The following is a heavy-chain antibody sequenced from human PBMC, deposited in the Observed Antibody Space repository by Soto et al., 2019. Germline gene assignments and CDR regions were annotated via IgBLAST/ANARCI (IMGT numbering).Heavy chain of an antibody. V-gene: IGHV2-5*02. CDR1: GFSLSSSGVG. CDR3: ARRVVAGSTYYFDS. J-gene: IGHJ4*02. Sequence: QITLKESGHTLVKPTQTLTLTCTFSGFSLSSSGVGVGWIRQPPGKALEWLTFIYWDDDKRYSPSLKSRLTITKDTSKNQVVRTLTNMDPVDTATYYCARRVVAGSTYYFDSWGKGTLLTGSS. D-gene: IGHD2-15*01. CDR2: IYWDDDK.